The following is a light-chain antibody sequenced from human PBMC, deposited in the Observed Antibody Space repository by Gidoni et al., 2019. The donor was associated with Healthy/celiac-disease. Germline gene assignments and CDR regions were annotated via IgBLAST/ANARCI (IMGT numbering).Light chain of an antibody. V-gene: IGLV2-14*03. CDR3: SSYTSSSTLYV. CDR1: SSDVGGYNY. J-gene: IGLJ1*01. Sequence: QSALTQPPSASRSPGQSITIPCTRTSSDVGGYNYVSWYQQHPGHAPKLMIYDVSNRPSGVSNRFSGSTSGNTASLTISGLQAEDEADYYCSSYTSSSTLYVFGTGTKVTVL. CDR2: DVS.